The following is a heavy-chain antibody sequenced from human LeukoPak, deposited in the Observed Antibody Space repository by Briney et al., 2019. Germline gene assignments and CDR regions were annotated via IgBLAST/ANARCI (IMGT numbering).Heavy chain of an antibody. Sequence: GGSLRLSCAASGFTFSSYSMNWVRQAPGKGVEWVSSISTSSSYIYYADSVKGRFTISRDNAKNSLYLQMNSLRAEDTAVYYCAPSTVTTGYWGQGTLVTVSS. CDR1: GFTFSSYS. J-gene: IGHJ4*02. CDR3: APSTVTTGY. D-gene: IGHD4-17*01. V-gene: IGHV3-21*01. CDR2: ISTSSSYI.